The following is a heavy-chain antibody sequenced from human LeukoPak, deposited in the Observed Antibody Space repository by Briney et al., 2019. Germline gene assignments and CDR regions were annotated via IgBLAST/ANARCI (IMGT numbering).Heavy chain of an antibody. V-gene: IGHV3-73*01. D-gene: IGHD6-13*01. CDR3: TALGIAAAGMDY. CDR1: GFTFSGSA. J-gene: IGHJ4*02. Sequence: GGSLRLSCAASGFTFSGSAIHWVRQASGKGLEWLGRIRSKANNYATAYGASVEGRFTISRDDSKNTAYLQMNSLITEDTAVYFCTALGIAAAGMDYWGQGTLVTVS. CDR2: IRSKANNYAT.